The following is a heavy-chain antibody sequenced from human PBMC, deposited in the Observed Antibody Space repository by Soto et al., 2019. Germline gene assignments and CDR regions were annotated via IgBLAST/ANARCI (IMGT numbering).Heavy chain of an antibody. CDR2: IYYSGST. D-gene: IGHD6-13*01. V-gene: IGHV4-39*01. CDR3: ARRGSGSWYLDY. Sequence: SETLSLTCTVSGGSISTNSYYWGWIRQPPGKGLEWIGSIYYSGSTFYNPSLKSRVTISVDTSKNQFSLKLSSVTAADTAVFFCARRGSGSWYLDYWGQGTLVTVSS. J-gene: IGHJ4*02. CDR1: GGSISTNSYY.